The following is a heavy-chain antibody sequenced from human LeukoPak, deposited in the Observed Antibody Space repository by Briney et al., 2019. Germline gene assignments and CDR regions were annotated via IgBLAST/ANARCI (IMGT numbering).Heavy chain of an antibody. CDR1: GFTFSSYG. J-gene: IGHJ4*02. Sequence: GGSLRLSCAASGFTFSSYGMHWVRQAPGKGLEWVAVISYDGSNKYYADSVKGRFTISRDNSKNTLYLQMNSLRAEDTAVYYCAKDRPVDTAILPDYWGQGTLVTVSS. CDR2: ISYDGSNK. CDR3: AKDRPVDTAILPDY. V-gene: IGHV3-30*18. D-gene: IGHD5-18*01.